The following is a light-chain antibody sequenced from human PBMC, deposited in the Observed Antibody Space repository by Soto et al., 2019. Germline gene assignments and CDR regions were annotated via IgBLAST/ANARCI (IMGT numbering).Light chain of an antibody. CDR1: QSINRQ. CDR3: QQRSNWPPVT. Sequence: EIVLTQSPATLSLSPGERATLSCRASQSINRQLAWYLQKPGQAPRLLIDDASNRATGIPAMFSGSGSGTDFTLTISSLEPEDFGVYYSQQRSNWPPVTFGGGTKVEIK. V-gene: IGKV3-11*01. J-gene: IGKJ4*01. CDR2: DAS.